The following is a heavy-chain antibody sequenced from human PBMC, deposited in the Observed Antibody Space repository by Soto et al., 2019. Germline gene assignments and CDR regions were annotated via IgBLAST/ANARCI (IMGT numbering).Heavy chain of an antibody. D-gene: IGHD2-15*01. Sequence: SGTLSLTCTVCGDSISGTNYYWGWNRQPPGKGLEWIGSINYSGDTYYSPSLKSRVTISVDTSKNQFSLKLSSVTAADTAVYYCAIRKPRYCSGGSCYSYYFDYWVQGSLVTVSS. J-gene: IGHJ4*02. V-gene: IGHV4-39*01. CDR1: GDSISGTNYY. CDR2: INYSGDT. CDR3: AIRKPRYCSGGSCYSYYFDY.